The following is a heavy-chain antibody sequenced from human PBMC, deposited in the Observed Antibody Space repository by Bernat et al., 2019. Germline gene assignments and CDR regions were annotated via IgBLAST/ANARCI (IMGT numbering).Heavy chain of an antibody. Sequence: EVHVLESGGGLVQPGGCLRLSCAASGFTFSGYAMSWVRQAPGKGLEWVSGVSGSGRSTFYADSVKGRFTISRDNSKNTLYLQMNSLSAEDTAIYYCAKGCGDSCFSVDSWGQGTPVTVSS. CDR3: AKGCGDSCFSVDS. V-gene: IGHV3-23*01. J-gene: IGHJ4*02. CDR2: VSGSGRST. CDR1: GFTFSGYA. D-gene: IGHD2-15*01.